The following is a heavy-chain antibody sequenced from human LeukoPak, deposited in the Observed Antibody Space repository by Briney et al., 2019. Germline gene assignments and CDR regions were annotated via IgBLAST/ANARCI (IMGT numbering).Heavy chain of an antibody. Sequence: PGGSLRLSCAGSGFTFSTYWMSWVRQAPGKGLEWVATINKDGGEKHYVDSVKGRFTISRDNAKDSLDLQLNSLRGEDTAVYYCARMYCGGGKCYLSYFDYWGQGTVVTVSS. V-gene: IGHV3-7*04. CDR3: ARMYCGGGKCYLSYFDY. CDR2: INKDGGEK. D-gene: IGHD2-21*01. J-gene: IGHJ4*02. CDR1: GFTFSTYW.